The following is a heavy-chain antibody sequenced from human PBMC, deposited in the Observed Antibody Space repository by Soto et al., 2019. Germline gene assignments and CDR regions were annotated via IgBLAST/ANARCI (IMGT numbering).Heavy chain of an antibody. CDR3: SRDRLLQNARYGMDV. Sequence: GASVKVSCKASGGTFSSYTISWVRQAPGQRLEWMGWINAGNGNTKYSQKFQGRVTITRDTSASTAYMELSSLRSEDTALYYCSRDRLLQNARYGMDVWGQGTTVTVSS. V-gene: IGHV1-3*01. CDR1: GGTFSSYT. D-gene: IGHD1-1*01. CDR2: INAGNGNT. J-gene: IGHJ6*02.